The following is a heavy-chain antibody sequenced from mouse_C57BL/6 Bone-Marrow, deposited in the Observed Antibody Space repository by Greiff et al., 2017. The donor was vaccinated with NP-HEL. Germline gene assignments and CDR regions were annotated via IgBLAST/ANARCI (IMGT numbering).Heavy chain of an antibody. CDR1: GYTFTSYW. J-gene: IGHJ2*01. CDR2: IYPNSGGT. D-gene: IGHD2-14*01. CDR3: ARWGYDVCY. Sequence: QVQLQQPGAELVKPGASVKLSCKASGYTFTSYWMPWVKQRPGRGLEWIGSIYPNSGGTKYNEKFKSKATLTVDKPSSTAYMQLSSLTSEDSAVYYCARWGYDVCYWGQAITLTVSS. V-gene: IGHV1-72*01.